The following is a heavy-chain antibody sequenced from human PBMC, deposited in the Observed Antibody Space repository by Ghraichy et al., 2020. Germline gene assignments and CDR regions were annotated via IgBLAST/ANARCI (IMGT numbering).Heavy chain of an antibody. CDR2: INAGNGNT. D-gene: IGHD2-8*01. CDR1: GYTFTSYA. Sequence: ASVKVSCKASGYTFTSYAMHWVRQAPGQRLEWMGWINAGNGNTKYSQKFQGRVTITRDTSASTAYMELSSLRSEDTAVYYCARVLVGWPQQNGVGYWGQGTLVTVSS. CDR3: ARVLVGWPQQNGVGY. V-gene: IGHV1-3*01. J-gene: IGHJ4*02.